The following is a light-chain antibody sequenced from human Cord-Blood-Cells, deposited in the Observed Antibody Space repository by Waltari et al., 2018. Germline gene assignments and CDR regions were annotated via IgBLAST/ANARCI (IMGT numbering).Light chain of an antibody. CDR1: QRVSSSY. J-gene: IGKJ1*01. CDR2: GAS. Sequence: EIVLTQSPGTLSLSPGERATLSCRASQRVSSSYLAWYQQKPGQAPRILIYGASSRATGIPDRFSGSGSGTDFTLTISRLEPEDFAVYYCQQYGSSRTFGQGPKVEI. V-gene: IGKV3-20*01. CDR3: QQYGSSRT.